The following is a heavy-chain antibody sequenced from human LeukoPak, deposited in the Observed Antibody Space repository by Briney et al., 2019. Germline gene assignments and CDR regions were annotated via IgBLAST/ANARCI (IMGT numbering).Heavy chain of an antibody. V-gene: IGHV3-7*01. CDR3: ARRDGTYYYYGMDV. Sequence: GGSLRLSCAASGFTFSSYWMSWVRQAPGKGLEWVANIKQDGSEKYYVVSVKGRFTISRDNAKNSLYLQMNSLRAEDTAVYYCARRDGTYYYYGMDVWGQGTTVTVSS. CDR1: GFTFSSYW. CDR2: IKQDGSEK. D-gene: IGHD1-1*01. J-gene: IGHJ6*02.